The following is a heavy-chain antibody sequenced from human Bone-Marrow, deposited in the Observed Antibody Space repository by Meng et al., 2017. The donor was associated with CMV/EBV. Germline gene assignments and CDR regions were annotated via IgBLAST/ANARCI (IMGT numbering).Heavy chain of an antibody. V-gene: IGHV4-34*01. CDR1: GGSFSGYY. J-gene: IGHJ4*02. D-gene: IGHD2/OR15-2a*01. Sequence: SETLSLTCAVYGGSFSGYYWSWIRQPPGKGLEWIGEINHSGSTNYNPSLKSRVTISVDTSKNQFSLKLSSVTAADTAVYYCAKEIQIGADYWGQGTRVTFSS. CDR3: AKEIQIGADY. CDR2: INHSGST.